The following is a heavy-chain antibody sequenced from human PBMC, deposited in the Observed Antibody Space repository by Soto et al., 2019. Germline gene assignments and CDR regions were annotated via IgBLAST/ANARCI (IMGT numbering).Heavy chain of an antibody. J-gene: IGHJ4*02. V-gene: IGHV3-30*18. Sequence: QVQLVESGGGVVQPGRSLRLSCAASGFTFSSYGMHWVRQAPGKGLEWAAVISYDGSNKYYADSVKGRFTISRDNSKNTLYLQMNSLRAEDTAVYYCAKDGNRYCSSTSWPPWYFDYWGQGTLVTVSS. CDR3: AKDGNRYCSSTSWPPWYFDY. CDR2: ISYDGSNK. CDR1: GFTFSSYG. D-gene: IGHD2-2*01.